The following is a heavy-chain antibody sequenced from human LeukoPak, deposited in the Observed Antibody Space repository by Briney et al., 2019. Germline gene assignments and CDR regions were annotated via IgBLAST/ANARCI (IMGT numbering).Heavy chain of an antibody. CDR1: GGSISSYY. V-gene: IGHV4-59*01. CDR3: ARGPPRGSGWYFTHVDY. CDR2: IYHSGST. D-gene: IGHD6-19*01. J-gene: IGHJ4*02. Sequence: SETLSLTCTVSGGSISSYYWSWIRQPPGKGLEWIGYIYHSGSTNYNPSLKSRVTISVDTSKNQFSLKLSSVTAADTAVYYCARGPPRGSGWYFTHVDYWGQGTLVTVSS.